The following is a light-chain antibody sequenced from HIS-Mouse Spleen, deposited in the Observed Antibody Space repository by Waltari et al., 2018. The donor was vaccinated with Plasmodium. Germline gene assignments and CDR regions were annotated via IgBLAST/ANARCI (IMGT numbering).Light chain of an antibody. Sequence: QSVLTQPPSASGTPGQRVTISCSGSRPHLGSNYVYWYQQLPGTAPKLLIYRNNKRPSGVPDRFSGSKSGTSASLAISGLRSEDEADYYCAAWDDSLSGPWVFGGGTKLTVL. V-gene: IGLV1-47*01. CDR3: AAWDDSLSGPWV. J-gene: IGLJ3*02. CDR1: RPHLGSNY. CDR2: RNN.